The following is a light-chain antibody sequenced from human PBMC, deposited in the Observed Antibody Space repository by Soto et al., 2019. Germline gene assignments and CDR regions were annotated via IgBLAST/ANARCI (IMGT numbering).Light chain of an antibody. CDR3: AAWDGSLNACV. CDR1: SSNIGSKA. Sequence: QSVLTQAPSASGTPGQRVTISCSGSSSNIGSKAVNWYQQLPGMAPKLLIFNNHQRPSGVPDRFSGSKSGTSASLAISGLQAEDEADYYCAAWDGSLNACVFGTGTKLTVL. CDR2: NNH. V-gene: IGLV1-44*01. J-gene: IGLJ1*01.